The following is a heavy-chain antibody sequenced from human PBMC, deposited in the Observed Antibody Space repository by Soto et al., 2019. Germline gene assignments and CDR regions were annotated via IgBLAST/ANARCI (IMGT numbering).Heavy chain of an antibody. Sequence: GASVKVSCKASGYTFTSYPMHWVRQAPGQRLEWMGWINAGNGNTKYSQKFQDRVTITRDTSASTAYMELSSLRSEGAAVYYCTRDYNGLGDYWGQGTLVTVSS. V-gene: IGHV1-3*01. J-gene: IGHJ4*02. CDR1: GYTFTSYP. CDR3: TRDYNGLGDY. D-gene: IGHD1-1*01. CDR2: INAGNGNT.